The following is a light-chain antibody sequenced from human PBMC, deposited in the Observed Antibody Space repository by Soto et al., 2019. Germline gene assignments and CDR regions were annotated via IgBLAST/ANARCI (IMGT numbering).Light chain of an antibody. Sequence: EIVMTQSPATLSVSPGERATLSCRASQSVSSNLAWYQQKPGQAPRLLIYGASTRATGIPARFSVSGSGTEFTLTISSMKSEDFAVYDCQQYNNWVTFGGGTKVDI. CDR3: QQYNNWVT. CDR2: GAS. V-gene: IGKV3-15*01. J-gene: IGKJ4*01. CDR1: QSVSSN.